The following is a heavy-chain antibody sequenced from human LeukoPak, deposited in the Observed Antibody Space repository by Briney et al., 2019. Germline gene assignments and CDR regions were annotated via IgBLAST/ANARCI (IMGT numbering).Heavy chain of an antibody. CDR3: ARADLIQLWNSFDY. CDR2: IYTSGST. D-gene: IGHD5-18*01. V-gene: IGHV4-61*02. Sequence: SETLSLTCTVSGGSISSGSYYWSWLRQPAGRGLEWIGRIYTSGSTNYNPSLKSRVTISVDTSKNQFSLKLSSVTAADTAVYYCARADLIQLWNSFDYWGQGTLVTVSS. CDR1: GGSISSGSYY. J-gene: IGHJ4*02.